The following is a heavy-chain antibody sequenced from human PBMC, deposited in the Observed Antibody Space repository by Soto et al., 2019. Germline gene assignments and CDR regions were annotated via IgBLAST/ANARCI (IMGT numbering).Heavy chain of an antibody. J-gene: IGHJ4*02. Sequence: QVQLQQWGAGLLKPSETLSLTCAVYGGSFSGYYWSWIRQPPGKGLEWIGEINHSGSTNYNPSLTSRVTISVDTSKNRFSLKLSFVTAADMAVYYCARISSTETYFDYWGQGTLVTVSS. CDR1: GGSFSGYY. V-gene: IGHV4-34*01. CDR2: INHSGST. CDR3: ARISSTETYFDY.